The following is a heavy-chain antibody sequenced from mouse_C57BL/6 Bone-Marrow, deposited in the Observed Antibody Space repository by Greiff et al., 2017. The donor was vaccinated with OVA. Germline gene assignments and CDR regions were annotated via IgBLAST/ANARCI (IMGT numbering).Heavy chain of an antibody. Sequence: QVQLQQPGAELVKPGASVKLSCKASGYTFTSYWMQWVKQRPGQGLEWIGEIDPSDSYTNYNQQFKGKATLTVDTSSSPAYMQLSSLTSEDSAVYYCAQLGIYYYSSSSAWFAYWGQGTLVTVSA. V-gene: IGHV1-50*01. D-gene: IGHD1-1*01. J-gene: IGHJ3*01. CDR2: IDPSDSYT. CDR1: GYTFTSYW. CDR3: AQLGIYYYSSSSAWFAY.